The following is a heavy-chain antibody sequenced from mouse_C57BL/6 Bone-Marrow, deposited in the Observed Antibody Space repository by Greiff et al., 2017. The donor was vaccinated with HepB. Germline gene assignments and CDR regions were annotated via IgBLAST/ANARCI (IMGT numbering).Heavy chain of an antibody. CDR1: EYEFPSHD. V-gene: IGHV5-2*03. J-gene: IGHJ4*01. CDR2: INSDGGST. Sequence: DVKLQESGGGLVQPGESLKLSCESNEYEFPSHDMSWVRKTPEKRLELVAAINSDGGSTYYPETMERRFIISRDNTKKTLYLQMSSLRSEDTALYYCARRYYVYAMDYWGQGTSVTVSS. CDR3: ARRYYVYAMDY. D-gene: IGHD1-1*01.